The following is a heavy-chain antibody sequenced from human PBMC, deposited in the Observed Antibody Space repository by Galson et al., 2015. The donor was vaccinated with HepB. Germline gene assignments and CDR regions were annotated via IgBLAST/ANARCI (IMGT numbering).Heavy chain of an antibody. V-gene: IGHV1-18*01. CDR3: VRQSGGF. D-gene: IGHD1-26*01. J-gene: IGHJ4*02. Sequence: SVKVSCKAAGYTFSSFGICWVRQAPGQGLQWMGCINTNNGNRDYAQILHDGLTMTTDTSTSTAYMELRSLRPDDTAVYYCVRQSGGFWGQGTLVTVSS. CDR2: INTNNGNR. CDR1: GYTFSSFG.